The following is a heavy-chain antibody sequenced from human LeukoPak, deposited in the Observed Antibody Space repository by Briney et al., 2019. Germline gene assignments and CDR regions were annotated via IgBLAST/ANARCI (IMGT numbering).Heavy chain of an antibody. CDR1: GFTFSGSA. V-gene: IGHV3-73*01. J-gene: IGHJ4*02. CDR3: TGQYDFWSGAVGY. Sequence: GGSLRLSSAASGFTFSGSAMHWVRQASGKGLEWVGRIRSKANSYATAYAASVKGRFTISRDDSKNTAYLQMNSLKTEDTAVYYCTGQYDFWSGAVGYWGQGTLVTVSS. CDR2: IRSKANSYAT. D-gene: IGHD3-3*01.